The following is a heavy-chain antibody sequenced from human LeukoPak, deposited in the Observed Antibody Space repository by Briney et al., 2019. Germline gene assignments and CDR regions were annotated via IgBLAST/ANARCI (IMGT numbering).Heavy chain of an antibody. V-gene: IGHV3-11*06. CDR1: GFTFSDYY. D-gene: IGHD3-22*01. CDR2: ISSSSSYI. J-gene: IGHJ3*02. Sequence: KPGGSLRLSCAASGFTFSDYYMSWIRQAPGKGLEWVSYISSSSSYIYYADSVKGRFTISRDNAKNSLYLQMNSLRAEDTAVYYCASYDSSGYYHTPDAFDIWGQGTMVTVSS. CDR3: ASYDSSGYYHTPDAFDI.